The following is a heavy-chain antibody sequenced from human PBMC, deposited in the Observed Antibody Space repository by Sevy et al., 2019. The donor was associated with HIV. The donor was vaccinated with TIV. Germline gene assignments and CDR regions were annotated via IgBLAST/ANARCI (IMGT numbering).Heavy chain of an antibody. CDR1: GFTFSSYS. J-gene: IGHJ6*02. CDR3: ARGPRDIVVVPAAPGDPGRGGMDV. CDR2: ISSSSSYI. D-gene: IGHD2-2*01. Sequence: GGSLRLSCAASGFTFSSYSMNWVRQAPGKGLEWVSSISSSSSYIYYADSVKGRFTISRDNAKNSLYLQMNGLRAEDTAVYYCARGPRDIVVVPAAPGDPGRGGMDVWGQGTTVTVSS. V-gene: IGHV3-21*01.